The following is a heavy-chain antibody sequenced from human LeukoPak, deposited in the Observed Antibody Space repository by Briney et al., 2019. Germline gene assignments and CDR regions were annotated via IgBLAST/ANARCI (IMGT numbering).Heavy chain of an antibody. CDR3: ARAGYNYANGYYFDY. CDR1: CGRLSCYL. J-gene: IGHJ4*02. D-gene: IGHD5-18*01. Sequence: SETLSLIYCVWCGRLSCYLLIWIRQPPGKGLEWIGFIYYTWSTNYNPSLKSRVTISVDTSKNQFSLKLNSVTAADTAVYYCARAGYNYANGYYFDYWGQGTLVTVSS. CDR2: IYYTWST. V-gene: IGHV4-59*01.